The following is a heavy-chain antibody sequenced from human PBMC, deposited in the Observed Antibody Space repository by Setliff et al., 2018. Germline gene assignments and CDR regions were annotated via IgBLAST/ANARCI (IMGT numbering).Heavy chain of an antibody. CDR3: VRSAVYCARDCYPRYFDS. J-gene: IGHJ4*02. D-gene: IGHD2-21*01. CDR1: GDSISSRTYY. CDR2: IYTSWST. Sequence: SETLSLTCTVSGDSISSRTYYWSWIRQPAGKGLEWIGHIYTSWSTNYNPSLRSRVTISLDMSNNEFSLRMASVTSADTAIYYCVRSAVYCARDCYPRYFDSWGQGTLVTVSS. V-gene: IGHV4-61*09.